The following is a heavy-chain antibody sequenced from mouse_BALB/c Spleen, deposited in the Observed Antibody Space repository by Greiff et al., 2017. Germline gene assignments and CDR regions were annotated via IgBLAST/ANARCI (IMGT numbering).Heavy chain of an antibody. CDR1: GFTFSDYY. J-gene: IGHJ1*01. CDR3: ARVCGYLYWYFDV. CDR2: ISDGGSYT. Sequence: EVQVVESGGGLVKPGGSLKLSCAASGFTFSDYYMYWVRQTPEKRLEWVATISDGGSYTYYPDSVKGRFTISRDNAKNNLYLQMSSLKSEDTAMYYCARVCGYLYWYFDVWGAGTTVTVSS. V-gene: IGHV5-4*02. D-gene: IGHD2-2*01.